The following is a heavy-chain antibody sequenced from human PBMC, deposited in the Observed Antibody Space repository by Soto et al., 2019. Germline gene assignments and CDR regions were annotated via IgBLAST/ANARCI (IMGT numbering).Heavy chain of an antibody. D-gene: IGHD4-4*01. Sequence: SETLSLTCTVSGGSISSSSYYWGWIRQPPGKGLEWIGSIYYSGSTYYNPSLKSRVTISVDTSKNQFSLKLSSVTAADTAVYYCARHYSNWGYYFDYWGQGTLVTVSS. CDR1: GGSISSSSYY. J-gene: IGHJ4*02. V-gene: IGHV4-39*01. CDR2: IYYSGST. CDR3: ARHYSNWGYYFDY.